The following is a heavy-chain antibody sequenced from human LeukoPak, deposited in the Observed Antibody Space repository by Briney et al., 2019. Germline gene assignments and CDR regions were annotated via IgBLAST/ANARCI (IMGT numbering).Heavy chain of an antibody. CDR3: ARDLPIVGATRSDWFDP. CDR2: ISAYNGNT. J-gene: IGHJ5*02. Sequence: ASVKVSCKASGYTFTSYGISWVRQAPGQGLEGMGWISAYNGNTNYAQKLQGRVTMTTDTSTSTAYMELRSLRSDDTAVYYCARDLPIVGATRSDWFDPWGQGTLVTVSS. V-gene: IGHV1-18*01. D-gene: IGHD1-26*01. CDR1: GYTFTSYG.